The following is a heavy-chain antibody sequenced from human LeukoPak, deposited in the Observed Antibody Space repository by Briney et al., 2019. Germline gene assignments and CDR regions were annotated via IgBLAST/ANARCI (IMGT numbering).Heavy chain of an antibody. CDR2: ISGTGGNT. CDR3: AKAQSSGFYWYFDC. Sequence: PGGSLRLSCAASGFTFSSYAISWVRQALGKGVEWVSAISGTGGNTYSVDSVKGQFTISRDNSKNTLYLQMNSLRDEDTAVYYCAKAQSSGFYWYFDCWGQGTLVTVSS. CDR1: GFTFSSYA. D-gene: IGHD3-22*01. J-gene: IGHJ4*02. V-gene: IGHV3-23*01.